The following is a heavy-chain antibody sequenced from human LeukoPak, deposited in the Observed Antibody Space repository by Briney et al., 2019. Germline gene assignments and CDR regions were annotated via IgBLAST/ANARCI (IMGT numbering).Heavy chain of an antibody. D-gene: IGHD2-2*01. Sequence: SETLSLTCTVSGGSISSSSYYWGWIRQPPGKGLEWIGSIYYSGSTYYNPSLKSRVTISVDTSKNQFSLKLSSVTAADTAVYYCARDIVVVPAANWFDPWGQGTLVTVSS. CDR3: ARDIVVVPAANWFDP. CDR2: IYYSGST. J-gene: IGHJ5*02. CDR1: GGSISSSSYY. V-gene: IGHV4-39*07.